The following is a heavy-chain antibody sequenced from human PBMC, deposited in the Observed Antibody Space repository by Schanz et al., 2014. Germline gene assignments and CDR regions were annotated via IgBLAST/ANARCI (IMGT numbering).Heavy chain of an antibody. J-gene: IGHJ4*02. CDR1: GFTLNNAW. CDR2: IKSKTDGGTR. D-gene: IGHD6-13*01. Sequence: EVQLVESGGGLVEPGGSLRLSCATSGFTLNNAWMNWVRQAPGKGLQWVARIKSKTDGGTRDYAAPVKGRFTISTDDSKNTVYLQMNSLQTEDTAVYYCARGLIAAAGGAFDYWGQGTLVAVSA. CDR3: ARGLIAAAGGAFDY. V-gene: IGHV3-15*01.